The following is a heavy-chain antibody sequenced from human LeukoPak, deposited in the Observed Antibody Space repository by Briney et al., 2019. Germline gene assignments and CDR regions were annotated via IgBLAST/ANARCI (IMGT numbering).Heavy chain of an antibody. D-gene: IGHD3-9*01. V-gene: IGHV5-51*01. J-gene: IGHJ4*02. Sequence: GASLKISFKGSGYRFTSYWIGWVRQMPGKGLEWMGIIYPGDSDTRYSPSFQGQVTISADKSISTAYLQWSSLKASDTAMYYCARLTDDILTGYFDYWGQGTLVTVSS. CDR2: IYPGDSDT. CDR3: ARLTDDILTGYFDY. CDR1: GYRFTSYW.